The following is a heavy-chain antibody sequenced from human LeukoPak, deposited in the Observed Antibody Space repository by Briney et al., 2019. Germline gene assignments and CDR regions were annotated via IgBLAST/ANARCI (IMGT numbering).Heavy chain of an antibody. CDR2: TNPNSGGT. D-gene: IGHD5-24*01. CDR1: GGTFSSYA. J-gene: IGHJ5*02. Sequence: ASVKVSCKASGGTFSSYAISWVRQAPGQGLEWMGWTNPNSGGTNYAQKFQGWVTMTRDTSISTAYMELSRLRSDDTAVYYCARSSRGGDGYNPWGQGTLVTVSS. V-gene: IGHV1-2*04. CDR3: ARSSRGGDGYNP.